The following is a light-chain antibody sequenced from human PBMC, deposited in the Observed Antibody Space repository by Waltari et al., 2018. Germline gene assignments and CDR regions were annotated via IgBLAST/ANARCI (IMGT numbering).Light chain of an antibody. CDR3: QQVNNYLLT. J-gene: IGKJ4*01. CDR2: GAS. CDR1: QGFSSS. Sequence: DIRLTQSPSFLSASVGDRVTITCRASQGFSSSLAWYQQKPGKAPKLLIYGASTLQSGVPSRFSGGGSGTEFTLTISSLQPEDFATYYCQQVNNYLLTFGGGTKVEIK. V-gene: IGKV1-9*01.